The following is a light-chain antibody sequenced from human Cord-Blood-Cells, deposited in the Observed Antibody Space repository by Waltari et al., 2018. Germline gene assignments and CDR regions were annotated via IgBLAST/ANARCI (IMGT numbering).Light chain of an antibody. CDR1: SSNIGAGSD. J-gene: IGLJ1*01. Sequence: QSVLTQPPSVSGAAGQRVTISCTGSSSNIGAGSDVHWYQQLPGTAPKLLIYGNSNRPSGVPDRFSGSKSGTSASLAITGLQAEDEADYYCQSYDSSLSLYVFGTGTKVTVL. V-gene: IGLV1-40*01. CDR3: QSYDSSLSLYV. CDR2: GNS.